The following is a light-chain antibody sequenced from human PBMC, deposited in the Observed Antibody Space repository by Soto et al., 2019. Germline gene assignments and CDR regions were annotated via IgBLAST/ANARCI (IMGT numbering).Light chain of an antibody. V-gene: IGLV1-44*01. Sequence: QSVLTQPPSASGTPGKRVTISCSGSSSNIGSENVNWYQQVPGTAPNILIYANNQRPSGVPDRFSVSKSGTSASLAIGGLQSEDEADYYWAAWDDSLKGWVFGGGTKLTVL. CDR3: AAWDDSLKGWV. CDR2: ANN. J-gene: IGLJ3*02. CDR1: SSNIGSEN.